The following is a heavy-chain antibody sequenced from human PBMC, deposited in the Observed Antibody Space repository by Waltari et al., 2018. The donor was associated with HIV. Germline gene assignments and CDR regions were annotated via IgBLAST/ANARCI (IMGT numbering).Heavy chain of an antibody. Sequence: EVHLVESGGGLVQPGGSLRLSCAASGFIFDDYGMHWVRQAPGKGLAWISCISWDSGRIGYADSVRGRFTISRDNAKNFVYLQMNSLRGDDTAFYYCARGPLYDWFDPWGQGTLVTVSS. CDR2: ISWDSGRI. D-gene: IGHD2-8*01. J-gene: IGHJ5*02. CDR3: ARGPLYDWFDP. CDR1: GFIFDDYG. V-gene: IGHV3-9*01.